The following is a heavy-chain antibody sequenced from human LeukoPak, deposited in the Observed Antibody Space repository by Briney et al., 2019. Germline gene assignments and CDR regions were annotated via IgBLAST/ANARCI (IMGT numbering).Heavy chain of an antibody. J-gene: IGHJ4*02. V-gene: IGHV3-9*01. Sequence: PGGSLRLSCAASGFTFDDYAMHWVRQAPGKGLEWVSGISWNSGSIGYADSVKGRFTISRDNAKSSLYLQMNSLRAEDTALYYCAKDKVAAAGFDYWGQGTLVTVSS. CDR3: AKDKVAAAGFDY. D-gene: IGHD6-13*01. CDR2: ISWNSGSI. CDR1: GFTFDDYA.